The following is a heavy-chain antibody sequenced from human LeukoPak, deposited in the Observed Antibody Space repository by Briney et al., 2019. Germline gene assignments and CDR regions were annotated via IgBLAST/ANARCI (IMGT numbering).Heavy chain of an antibody. V-gene: IGHV4-61*02. J-gene: IGHJ4*02. CDR1: GGSISSSSYY. D-gene: IGHD2-2*01. Sequence: SETLSLTCTVSGGSISSSSYYWGWIRQPAGKGLEWIGRVYTSGSTNYNPSLESRVTMSVDTSKNQFSLKLSSVTAADTAVYYCARSRYPSHFDYWGQGTLVTVSS. CDR3: ARSRYPSHFDY. CDR2: VYTSGST.